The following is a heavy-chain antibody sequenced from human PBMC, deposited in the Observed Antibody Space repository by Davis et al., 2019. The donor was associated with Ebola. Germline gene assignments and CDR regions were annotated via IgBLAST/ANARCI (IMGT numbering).Heavy chain of an antibody. CDR1: GFTVSGNY. V-gene: IGHV3-66*02. D-gene: IGHD2/OR15-2a*01. CDR3: ARGRPFF. J-gene: IGHJ4*02. CDR2: ISSGDIT. Sequence: GESLKISCAASGFTVSGNYMTWVRQAPGKGLEWVSVISSGDITYYADSVKGRFTISRHNSKNTLYLQMNSLRAEDTAMYYCARGRPFFWGQGTLVTVSS.